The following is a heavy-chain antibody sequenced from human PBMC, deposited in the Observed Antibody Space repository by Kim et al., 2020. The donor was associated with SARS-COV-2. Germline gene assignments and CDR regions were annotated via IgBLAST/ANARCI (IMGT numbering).Heavy chain of an antibody. V-gene: IGHV1-69*04. CDR1: GGTFSSYA. J-gene: IGHJ6*03. Sequence: SVKVSCKASGGTFSSYAISWVRQAPGQGLEWMGRIIPILGIANYAQKFQGRVTITADKSTSTAYMELSSLRSEDTAVYYCANSDYDFWSGYYYYYYYYMDVWGKGTTVTVSS. CDR3: ANSDYDFWSGYYYYYYYYMDV. CDR2: IIPILGIA. D-gene: IGHD3-3*01.